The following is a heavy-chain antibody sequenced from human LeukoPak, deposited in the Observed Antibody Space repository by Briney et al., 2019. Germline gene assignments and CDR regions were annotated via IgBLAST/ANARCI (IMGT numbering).Heavy chain of an antibody. CDR2: ISAYNGNT. Sequence: GASVKVSCKASGGTFSSYAISWVRQAPGQGLEWMGGISAYNGNTNYAPKLQGRVTMTTDTSTSTAYMELRSLRSDDTAVYYCARGYGDGSGSFPDYWGQGTLVTVSS. D-gene: IGHD3-10*01. V-gene: IGHV1-18*01. CDR1: GGTFSSYA. J-gene: IGHJ4*02. CDR3: ARGYGDGSGSFPDY.